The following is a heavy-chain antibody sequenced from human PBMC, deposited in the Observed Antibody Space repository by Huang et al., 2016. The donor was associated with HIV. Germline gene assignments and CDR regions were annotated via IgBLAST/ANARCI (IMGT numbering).Heavy chain of an antibody. D-gene: IGHD3-3*01. CDR2: LYYTGKR. V-gene: IGHV4-39*01. CDR3: ARNHDFWRGRMFAISYFDV. CDR1: GGSINTGRYY. J-gene: IGHJ2*01. Sequence: QMRFQESGPGLVKPSGTLSLTCNVSGGSINTGRYYWGWILQPPGKGLEWVGSLYYTGKRHYDPSLKGRLTMSADTSKNQFSLNLSSVTAADTAIYYCARNHDFWRGRMFAISYFDVWGRGTLVTVAS.